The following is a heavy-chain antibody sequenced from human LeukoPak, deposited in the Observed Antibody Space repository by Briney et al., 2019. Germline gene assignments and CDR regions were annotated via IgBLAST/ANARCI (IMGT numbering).Heavy chain of an antibody. V-gene: IGHV4-30-2*01. J-gene: IGHJ4*02. CDR1: GGSISSGGYS. CDR2: IYHSGST. Sequence: SETLSLTCAVSGGSISSGGYSWSWIRQPPGKGLEWIGYIYHSGSTYYNPSLKSRVTISVDRSKNQFSLELSSVTAADTAVYYCARDLDYWGQGTLVTVSS. CDR3: ARDLDY.